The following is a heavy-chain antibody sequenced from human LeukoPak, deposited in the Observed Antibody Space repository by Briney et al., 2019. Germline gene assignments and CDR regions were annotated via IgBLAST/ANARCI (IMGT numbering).Heavy chain of an antibody. Sequence: GGSLRLSCAVSGFTFSSYEMNWVGPAPAKGLDWVSYISSSGRTIYYAASVKGRFTISRDNAKNSMYLQMKSLRPQDTARYFCGRGRGDGYHYFARDYWGRGTGVGVSS. CDR1: GFTFSSYE. D-gene: IGHD5-24*01. V-gene: IGHV3-48*03. CDR2: ISSSGRTI. J-gene: IGHJ4*02. CDR3: GRGRGDGYHYFARDY.